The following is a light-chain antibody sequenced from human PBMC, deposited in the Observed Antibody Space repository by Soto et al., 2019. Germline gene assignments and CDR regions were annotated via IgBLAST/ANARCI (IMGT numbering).Light chain of an antibody. Sequence: DIQMIQSPSSLSASLGDRVTITCRASQAINKYLHWYQQRPGEAPKLLIYYASSLQTGVPPRFSGSGSGTHFTLTISSLQTEDFATYYCQQSSSTPHTFGQGTIVEIK. CDR2: YAS. J-gene: IGKJ2*01. CDR1: QAINKY. CDR3: QQSSSTPHT. V-gene: IGKV1-39*01.